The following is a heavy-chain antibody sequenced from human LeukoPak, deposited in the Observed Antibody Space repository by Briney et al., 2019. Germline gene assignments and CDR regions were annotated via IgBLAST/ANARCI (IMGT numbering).Heavy chain of an antibody. CDR2: ISGSGANT. Sequence: GGSLRLSCAASGFTFSTYAMSWVRQAPGKGLEWVSTISGSGANTYYADSVRGRFTISRDKNTLYLHMNSLRAEDTAIYYCARGNWNDEGFFDYWGQGILVTVSS. CDR1: GFTFSTYA. V-gene: IGHV3-23*01. J-gene: IGHJ4*02. CDR3: ARGNWNDEGFFDY. D-gene: IGHD1-1*01.